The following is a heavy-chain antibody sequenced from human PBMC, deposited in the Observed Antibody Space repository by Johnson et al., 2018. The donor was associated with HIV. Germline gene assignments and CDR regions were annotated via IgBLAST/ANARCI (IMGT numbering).Heavy chain of an antibody. D-gene: IGHD1-14*01. CDR2: ISYDGSNK. CDR1: GFTFSTYG. Sequence: QVQLVESGGGVVQPGRSLRLSCAASGFTFSTYGMHWVRQAPGKGLEWVAVISYDGSNKYYVDSVKGRFTISRDNSKNTLYLQMNSLRAEDTAVYYCTTPFHRHDAFDIWGQGTMVTVSS. V-gene: IGHV3-30*03. J-gene: IGHJ3*02. CDR3: TTPFHRHDAFDI.